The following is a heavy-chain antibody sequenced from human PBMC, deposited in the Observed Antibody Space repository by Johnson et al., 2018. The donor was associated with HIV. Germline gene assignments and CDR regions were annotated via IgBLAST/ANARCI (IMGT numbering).Heavy chain of an antibody. V-gene: IGHV3-23*04. CDR3: AKDEQWLNDAFDI. J-gene: IGHJ3*02. D-gene: IGHD6-19*01. CDR2: ITGSGGST. Sequence: VQLVESGGGLVQPGGSLRLSCAASAFTFSSYAMSWVRQAPGKGLEWVSIITGSGGSTYYADSVKGRFTISRDNSENTLYLQMNSLRAEDTAVYYCAKDEQWLNDAFDIWGQGTMFTVSS. CDR1: AFTFSSYA.